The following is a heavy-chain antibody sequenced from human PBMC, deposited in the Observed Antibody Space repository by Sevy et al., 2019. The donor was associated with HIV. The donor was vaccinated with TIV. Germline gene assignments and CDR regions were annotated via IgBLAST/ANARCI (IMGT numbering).Heavy chain of an antibody. Sequence: GGSLRLSCAASGFTFSSYAMSWVRQAPGKGLEWVSAISGSGGSTYYADSVKGRFTISRDNSKNTLYLQMNSLRAEDTAVYYCAKDPGGYYDTLTGYFRPLWGQGTMVTVSS. CDR2: ISGSGGST. J-gene: IGHJ3*01. V-gene: IGHV3-23*01. CDR1: GFTFSSYA. CDR3: AKDPGGYYDTLTGYFRPL. D-gene: IGHD3-9*01.